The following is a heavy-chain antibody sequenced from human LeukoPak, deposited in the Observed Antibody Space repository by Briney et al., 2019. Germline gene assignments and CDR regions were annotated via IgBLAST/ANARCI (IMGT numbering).Heavy chain of an antibody. J-gene: IGHJ4*02. Sequence: GGSLRLSCAASGFTFSSYGMNWVRQAPGKGLEWVSSISSSGTYIYFADSVKGRFTISRENAKNSLYLQMNSLRAEDTALYYCAREQSYSEEIVVVNPPFDYWGQGTLVTVSS. CDR3: AREQSYSEEIVVVNPPFDY. V-gene: IGHV3-21*01. CDR2: ISSSGTYI. D-gene: IGHD2-21*01. CDR1: GFTFSSYG.